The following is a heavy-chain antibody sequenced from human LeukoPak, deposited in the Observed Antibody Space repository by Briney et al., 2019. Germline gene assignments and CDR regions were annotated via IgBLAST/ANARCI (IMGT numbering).Heavy chain of an antibody. CDR1: GFTFSNYY. CDR3: ARYLWDIVVVPSDYMDV. J-gene: IGHJ6*03. Sequence: GGSLRLPCAASGFTFSNYYMTWVRQAPGEGLEWVANIKQDGSEKYYVDSVRGRFTISRDNAKNSLYLQMNSLRAEDTAVYYCARYLWDIVVVPSDYMDVWGKGTTVTVSS. V-gene: IGHV3-7*01. CDR2: IKQDGSEK. D-gene: IGHD2-2*01.